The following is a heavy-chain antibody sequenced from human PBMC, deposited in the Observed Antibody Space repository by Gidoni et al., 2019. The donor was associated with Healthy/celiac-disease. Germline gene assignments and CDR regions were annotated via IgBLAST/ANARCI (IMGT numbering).Heavy chain of an antibody. Sequence: QVQLVPSGAEVKKPGSSVKVSCKASGVTFSSYAIRWVRQAPGQGLECMGGIIPIFGTANYAKKFQGRVTITADKSTSTAYMELSSLRSEDTAVYYGARDVWASSSTVTKFNDYWGQGTLVTVSS. CDR2: IIPIFGTA. CDR1: GVTFSSYA. V-gene: IGHV1-69*06. J-gene: IGHJ4*02. D-gene: IGHD4-17*01. CDR3: ARDVWASSSTVTKFNDY.